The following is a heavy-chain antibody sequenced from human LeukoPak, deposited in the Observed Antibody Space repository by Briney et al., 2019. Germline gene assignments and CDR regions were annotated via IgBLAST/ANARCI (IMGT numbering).Heavy chain of an antibody. D-gene: IGHD5-12*01. Sequence: ASVKVSCKASGYTFTSYGISWVRQAPGQGLEWMGWISAYNGNTNYAQKLQGGVTMTTDTSTSTAYMELRSLRSDDTAVYYCAREVRGYSGYDLNWFDPWGQGTLVTASS. CDR1: GYTFTSYG. CDR3: AREVRGYSGYDLNWFDP. V-gene: IGHV1-18*01. CDR2: ISAYNGNT. J-gene: IGHJ5*02.